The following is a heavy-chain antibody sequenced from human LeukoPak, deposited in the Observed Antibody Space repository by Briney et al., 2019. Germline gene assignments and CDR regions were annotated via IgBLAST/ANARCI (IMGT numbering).Heavy chain of an antibody. V-gene: IGHV4-31*03. J-gene: IGHJ5*02. CDR2: IYYSGST. D-gene: IGHD2-2*01. CDR1: GGSISSGGYY. CDR3: ATNPLEYCSSTSCLSWFDP. Sequence: SQTLSLTCTVSGGSISSGGYYWRWIRQHPGKGLEWIGYIYYSGSTYYNPSLKSRVTISVDTSKNQFSLKLSSVTAADTAVYYCATNPLEYCSSTSCLSWFDPWGQGTLVTVSS.